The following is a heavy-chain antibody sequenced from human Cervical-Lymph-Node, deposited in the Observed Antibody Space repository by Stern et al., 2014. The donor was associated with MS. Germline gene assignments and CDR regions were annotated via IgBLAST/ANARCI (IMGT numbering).Heavy chain of an antibody. J-gene: IGHJ4*02. D-gene: IGHD3-22*01. Sequence: VQLEESGADVKKPGASVNVSCKTSGYTFIDHYVHWVRQAPGQGLAWMGRINPDSGGTSYAQRFRGRVTMTRDTSISTAYMELSSLRSDDTAVYYCARQTASYDSSHLDYWGQGTLVTVSS. CDR1: GYTFIDHY. CDR2: INPDSGGT. V-gene: IGHV1-2*06. CDR3: ARQTASYDSSHLDY.